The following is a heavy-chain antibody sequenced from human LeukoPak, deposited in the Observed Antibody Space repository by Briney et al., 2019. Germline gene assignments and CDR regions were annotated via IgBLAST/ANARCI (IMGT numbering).Heavy chain of an antibody. CDR1: GDSISSGDYY. CDR3: ARDAGFMVRGSRRGYDDYYYFMDV. CDR2: ISSSGST. Sequence: SETLSLTCTVSGDSISSGDYYWSWIRQPAGKGLEWIGRISSSGSTNYNPSLKSRVTISVDTSKNQFSLKLSSVTAADTAVYYCARDAGFMVRGSRRGYDDYYYFMDVWGKGTTVTIS. D-gene: IGHD3-10*01. V-gene: IGHV4-61*02. J-gene: IGHJ6*03.